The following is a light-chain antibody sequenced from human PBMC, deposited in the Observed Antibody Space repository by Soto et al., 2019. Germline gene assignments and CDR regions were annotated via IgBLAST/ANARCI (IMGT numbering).Light chain of an antibody. CDR3: QQYFASSWT. CDR2: ATS. J-gene: IGKJ1*01. Sequence: EIVLTQSLGTLSSSPGERATLSCRASQSIDSRYLAWYQHKPGQAPRLLIYATSSRATGIPDRFGGSGSGTDFTLTINRLEPEDFAVYYCQQYFASSWTFGQGTKVDIK. CDR1: QSIDSRY. V-gene: IGKV3-20*01.